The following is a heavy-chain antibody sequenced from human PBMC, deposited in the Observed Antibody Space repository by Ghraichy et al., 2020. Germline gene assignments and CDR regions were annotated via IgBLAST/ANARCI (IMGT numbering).Heavy chain of an antibody. CDR1: GFTFSDYA. CDR2: ISYDGSNK. J-gene: IGHJ4*02. D-gene: IGHD5-12*01. V-gene: IGHV3-30*04. CDR3: ARGSYTGYEWGFDY. Sequence: LSLTCAASGFTFSDYAMHWVRQAPGKGLEWVAVISYDGSNKYYADSVKGRFTISRDNSKNTLYLQMNSLRAEDTALYYCARGSYTGYEWGFDYGGQGTLVAVSS.